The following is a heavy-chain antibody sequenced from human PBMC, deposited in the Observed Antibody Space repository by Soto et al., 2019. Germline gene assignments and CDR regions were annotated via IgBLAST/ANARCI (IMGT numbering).Heavy chain of an antibody. CDR1: GFTFKNFA. D-gene: IGHD6-19*01. CDR3: ARDRGSGLRDFDY. CDR2: ISYAGTNK. V-gene: IGHV3-30-3*01. J-gene: IGHJ4*02. Sequence: XGSLGLSCSASGFTFKNFAMHWVRQAPGKGLEWVAVISYAGTNKYYADSVKGRFTMSRDDSENTVYLQMNSLRVEDTAVYFCARDRGSGLRDFDYWGQGTLVTVSS.